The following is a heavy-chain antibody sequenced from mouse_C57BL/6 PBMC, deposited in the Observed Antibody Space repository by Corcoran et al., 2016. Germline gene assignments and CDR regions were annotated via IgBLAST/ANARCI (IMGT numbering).Heavy chain of an antibody. V-gene: IGHV1-81*01. D-gene: IGHD1-1*01. J-gene: IGHJ2*01. CDR3: ARSTVVATSDY. Sequence: QVQLQQSGAELARPGASVKLSCKASGYTFTSYGISWVKQRTGQGLGWIGEIYPRSGNTYYNEKFKGKATLTADKSSSTAYMELRSLTSEDSAVYFCARSTVVATSDYWGQGTTLTVSS. CDR2: IYPRSGNT. CDR1: GYTFTSYG.